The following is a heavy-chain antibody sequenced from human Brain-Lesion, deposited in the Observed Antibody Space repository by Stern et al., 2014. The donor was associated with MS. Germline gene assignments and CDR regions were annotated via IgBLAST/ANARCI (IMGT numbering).Heavy chain of an antibody. CDR1: GGSISSGNW. V-gene: IGHV4-4*02. CDR2: MYHSGIT. D-gene: IGHD1-26*01. CDR3: ASNRGSGSFFDS. J-gene: IGHJ4*02. Sequence: VQLVESGPGLVKPSGTLSLTCAVSGGSISSGNWWSWVRQSPGQRLEWIGEMYHSGITNYNPSLESRVSISIDKSKNQFSLKVYSLTAADTAVYYCASNRGSGSFFDSWGQGSLVTVSS.